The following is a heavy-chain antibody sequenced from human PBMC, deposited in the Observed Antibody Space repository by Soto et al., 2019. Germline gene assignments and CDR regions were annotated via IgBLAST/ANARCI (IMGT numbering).Heavy chain of an antibody. CDR1: GFTFSSYA. Sequence: GGSLRLSCAASGFTFSSYAMSWVRQAPGKGLEWVSAISGSGGSTYYADSVKGRFTISRDNSKNTLYLQMNSLRAEDTAVYYCAKDSNVLLVVTGLFGYWGQGTLVTVSS. CDR2: ISGSGGST. D-gene: IGHD2-15*01. J-gene: IGHJ4*02. CDR3: AKDSNVLLVVTGLFGY. V-gene: IGHV3-23*01.